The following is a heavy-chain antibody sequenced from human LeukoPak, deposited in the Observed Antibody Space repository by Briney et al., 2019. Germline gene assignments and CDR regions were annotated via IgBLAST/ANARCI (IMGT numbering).Heavy chain of an antibody. CDR3: ARDPGYGDYESFDY. Sequence: GGSLRLSCAASGFTVSSNYMSWVRQAPGKGLEWVSVIYSGGSTYYADSVKGRFTISRDNPKNTLYLQMNSLRAEDTAVYYCARDPGYGDYESFDYWGQGTLVTVSS. CDR2: IYSGGST. V-gene: IGHV3-66*02. D-gene: IGHD4-17*01. CDR1: GFTVSSNY. J-gene: IGHJ4*02.